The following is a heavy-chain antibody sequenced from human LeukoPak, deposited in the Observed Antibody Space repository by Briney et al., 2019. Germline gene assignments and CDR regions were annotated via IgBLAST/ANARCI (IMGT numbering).Heavy chain of an antibody. J-gene: IGHJ4*02. D-gene: IGHD5/OR15-5a*01. Sequence: GGSLRLSCAASGFTFSRYWMSWVRQAPGKGLEWVGNINEDGSQSYYVDSVKGRFTISRDNAKNSLYLQMNSLRDEDTAVYYCGRDGSRHQVSTSYWGQGTLVTVSS. V-gene: IGHV3-7*01. CDR1: GFTFSRYW. CDR2: INEDGSQS. CDR3: GRDGSRHQVSTSY.